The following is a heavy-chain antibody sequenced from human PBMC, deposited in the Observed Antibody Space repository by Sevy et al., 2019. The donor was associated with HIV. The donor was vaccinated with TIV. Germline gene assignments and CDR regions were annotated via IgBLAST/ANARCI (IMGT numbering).Heavy chain of an antibody. CDR2: INSDGSST. Sequence: GGSLRLSCAASGFTLSSYSMHWVRQAPGKGLVWVSRINSDGSSTSYADSVKGRFTISRDNAKNTLYLQMNSLRAEDTAVYYCARQLRWLQFDYYGMDVWGQGTTVTVSS. CDR3: ARQLRWLQFDYYGMDV. V-gene: IGHV3-74*01. J-gene: IGHJ6*02. D-gene: IGHD5-12*01. CDR1: GFTLSSYS.